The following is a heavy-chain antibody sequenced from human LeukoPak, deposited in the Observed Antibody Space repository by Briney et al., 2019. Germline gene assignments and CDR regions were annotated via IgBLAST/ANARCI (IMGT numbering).Heavy chain of an antibody. Sequence: ASVKVSCKASGYTFTGYYMHWVRQAPGQGLEWMGWINPNSGGTNYAQKFQGRVTMTRDTSISTAYMELSRLRSDDTAVYYCARDWAYYDFWSGYSHDAFDIWGQGTMVTVSS. V-gene: IGHV1-2*02. CDR2: INPNSGGT. CDR1: GYTFTGYY. D-gene: IGHD3-3*01. CDR3: ARDWAYYDFWSGYSHDAFDI. J-gene: IGHJ3*02.